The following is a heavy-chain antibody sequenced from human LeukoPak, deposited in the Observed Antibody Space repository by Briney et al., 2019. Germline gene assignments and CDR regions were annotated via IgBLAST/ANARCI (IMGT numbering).Heavy chain of an antibody. CDR1: GGSISSYY. Sequence: SETLSLTCTVSGGSISSYYWSWIRQPPGKGLEWIGYIYYSGSTNYNPSLKSRVTISVDTSKNQFSLKLSSMTAADTAVYYCARDQPWFDPWGQGTLVTVSS. CDR2: IYYSGST. CDR3: ARDQPWFDP. J-gene: IGHJ5*02. V-gene: IGHV4-59*01.